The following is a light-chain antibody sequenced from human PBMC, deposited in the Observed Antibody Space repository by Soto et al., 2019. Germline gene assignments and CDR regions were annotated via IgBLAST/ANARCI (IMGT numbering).Light chain of an antibody. J-gene: IGKJ4*01. V-gene: IGKV1-27*01. CDR2: AAS. CDR3: QKYTSAPHT. CDR1: QDISNY. Sequence: DIQMTQSPSSLSASVGDRVTITCRTSQDISNYLAWYQQKPGKVPKLLIYAASTLQSGVPSRFSGGGSGTDCSLTISSLQPEDVATYYCQKYTSAPHTFGGGTKVEIQ.